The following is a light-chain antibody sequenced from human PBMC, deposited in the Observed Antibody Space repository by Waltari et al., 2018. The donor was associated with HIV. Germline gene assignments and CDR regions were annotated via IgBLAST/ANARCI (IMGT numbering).Light chain of an antibody. J-gene: IGKJ4*01. CDR3: QQYYTTPLT. CDR1: PYLMYDSNNKNY. Sequence: DIVMTQSPDSLTVSPGARATINCKSTPYLMYDSNNKNYLAWYQQRPGHPPKLRIYWASTRESGVPDRFSGSGSGTDFTLTISSLQAEDVAVYYCQQYYTTPLTFGGGTKVEIK. CDR2: WAS. V-gene: IGKV4-1*01.